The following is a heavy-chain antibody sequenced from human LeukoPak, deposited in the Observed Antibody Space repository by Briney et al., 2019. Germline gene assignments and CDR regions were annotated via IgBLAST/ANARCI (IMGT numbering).Heavy chain of an antibody. Sequence: GGSLRLSCVVSGFTFSSYEMNWVRQAPGKGLEWISYISSSGSDIYYADSVKDRFTISRDNANNSLYLQMNSLRAEDTAVYYCARSKRKTDSRLVAAAGDFWGQGTLVTVSS. CDR2: ISSSGSDI. D-gene: IGHD6-13*01. J-gene: IGHJ4*02. CDR3: ARSKRKTDSRLVAAAGDF. V-gene: IGHV3-48*03. CDR1: GFTFSSYE.